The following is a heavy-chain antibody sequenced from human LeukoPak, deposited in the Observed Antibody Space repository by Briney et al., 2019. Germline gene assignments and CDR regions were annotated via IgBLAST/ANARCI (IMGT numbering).Heavy chain of an antibody. Sequence: GGSLRLSCAASGFSFTNYPMSWVRQAPGKGLEWVSAISGSGGGTYYADSVRGRFTIPRDNSKNTLYLQMNSLRAEDTAVYYCAKDAILTGYPDAFDIWGQGTMVTVSS. CDR3: AKDAILTGYPDAFDI. CDR1: GFSFTNYP. CDR2: ISGSGGGT. V-gene: IGHV3-23*01. D-gene: IGHD3-9*01. J-gene: IGHJ3*02.